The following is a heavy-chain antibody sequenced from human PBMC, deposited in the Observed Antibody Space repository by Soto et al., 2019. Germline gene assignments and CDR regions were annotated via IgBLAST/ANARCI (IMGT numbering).Heavy chain of an antibody. CDR3: ARAPSDNYDFWSGYYYGMDV. Sequence: GGSLRLSCAASGFTFSSYAMHWVRQAPGKGLEWVAVISYDGSNKYYADSVKGRFTISRDNSKNTLYLQMNSLRAEDTAVYYCARAPSDNYDFWSGYYYGMDVWGQGTTVTV. J-gene: IGHJ6*02. CDR1: GFTFSSYA. V-gene: IGHV3-30-3*01. D-gene: IGHD3-3*01. CDR2: ISYDGSNK.